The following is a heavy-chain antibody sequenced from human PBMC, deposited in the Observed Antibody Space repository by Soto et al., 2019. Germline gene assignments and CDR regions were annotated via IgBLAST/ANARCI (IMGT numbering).Heavy chain of an antibody. D-gene: IGHD3-22*01. CDR2: MYYSGST. CDR3: ARDYDSSGYYYQY. V-gene: IGHV4-59*01. CDR1: GGSITTYY. J-gene: IGHJ4*02. Sequence: QVQLQESGPGLVKPSETLSLTCTVSGGSITTYYWSWIRQPPGKGLEWIGYMYYSGSTNYNPSLKSRVXXSXDXXKNQFSLKLSSVTAADTAVYYCARDYDSSGYYYQYWGQGTLVTVSS.